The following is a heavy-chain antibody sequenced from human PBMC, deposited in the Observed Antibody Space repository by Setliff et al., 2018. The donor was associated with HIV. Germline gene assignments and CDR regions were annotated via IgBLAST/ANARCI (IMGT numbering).Heavy chain of an antibody. J-gene: IGHJ4*02. CDR1: GGSFSAYF. D-gene: IGHD3-10*01. CDR2: INHRGST. CDR3: ARGRGVIKEKPFDD. V-gene: IGHV4-34*01. Sequence: PSETLSLTCAVYGGSFSAYFWSWIRQTPGKGLEWIGEINHRGSTHYNPSLKSRVTISVDTTKNQFSLHVYSVTAADTAVYYCARGRGVIKEKPFDDWGQGTLVTVSS.